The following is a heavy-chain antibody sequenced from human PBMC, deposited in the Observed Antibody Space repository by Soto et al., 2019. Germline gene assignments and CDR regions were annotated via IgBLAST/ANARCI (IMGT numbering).Heavy chain of an antibody. J-gene: IGHJ6*02. CDR1: GGSFSGDY. Sequence: QVQLQQWGAGLLKPSETLSLTCAVYGGSFSGDYCSWIRQPPGKGLEWIGEIHHSGSTNYKPSLKSRVTRSGDTSKNQFSLKLSAVTAADTAVYYCARGAPPNVWGQGTTVTVSS. CDR2: IHHSGST. CDR3: ARGAPPNV. V-gene: IGHV4-34*01.